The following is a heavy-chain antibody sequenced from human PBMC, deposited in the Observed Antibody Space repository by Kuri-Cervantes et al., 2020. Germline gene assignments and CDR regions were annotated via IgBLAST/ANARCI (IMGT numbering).Heavy chain of an antibody. Sequence: GESLKISCAASGFTFSSYAMHWVRQAPGKGLEWVAVISYDGSNKYYADSVKGRFTISRDNSKNTLYLQMNSLRAEDTAVYYCARDRMGYYYYGMDVWGQGTTVTVSS. CDR1: GFTFSSYA. J-gene: IGHJ6*02. V-gene: IGHV3-30-3*01. CDR2: ISYDGSNK. D-gene: IGHD2-15*01. CDR3: ARDRMGYYYYGMDV.